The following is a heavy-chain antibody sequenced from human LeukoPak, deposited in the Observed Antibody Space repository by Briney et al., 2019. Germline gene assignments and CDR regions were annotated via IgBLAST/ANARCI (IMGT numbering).Heavy chain of an antibody. CDR3: ARDRGRGYDLNELDY. CDR1: GGSLSSYY. CDR2: IYYSEST. V-gene: IGHV4-59*01. D-gene: IGHD5-12*01. Sequence: PSETLSLTCTVSGGSLSSYYWSWIRQPPGKGLEWIGYIYYSESTNYNPSLKSRVTISVDASKNQFSLKLTSVTAADTAVYYCARDRGRGYDLNELDYWGQGTLVTVSS. J-gene: IGHJ4*02.